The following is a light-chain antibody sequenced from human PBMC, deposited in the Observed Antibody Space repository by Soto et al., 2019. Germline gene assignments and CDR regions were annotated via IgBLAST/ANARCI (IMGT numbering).Light chain of an antibody. CDR2: AAY. CDR1: QSISSN. CDR3: QQSYSTWWT. Sequence: DIQMTQSPSSLSASVGDRVTITCRASQSISSNLNWYQQKPGKAPKLLIYAAYSLQSGVPSRFSGSGSGTDFTLTISSLQPEDFATYYCQQSYSTWWTFGQGTKVEIK. V-gene: IGKV1-39*01. J-gene: IGKJ1*01.